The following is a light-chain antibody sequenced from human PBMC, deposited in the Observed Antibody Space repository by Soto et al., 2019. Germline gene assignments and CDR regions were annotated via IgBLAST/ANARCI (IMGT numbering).Light chain of an antibody. Sequence: QSALTQPRSVSGSPGQSVTISCTGNSSDVGSYKYVSWYQHHPGKAPKLMIFDVNKRPSGVPDRFSGSNSGNAASLTISGRQPEDEADYFCCSFGDSDTVLFGGGTKLTVL. CDR3: CSFGDSDTVL. CDR2: DVN. CDR1: SSDVGSYKY. V-gene: IGLV2-11*01. J-gene: IGLJ3*02.